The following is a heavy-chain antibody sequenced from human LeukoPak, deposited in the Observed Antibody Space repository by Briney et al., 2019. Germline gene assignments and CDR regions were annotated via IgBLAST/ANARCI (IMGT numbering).Heavy chain of an antibody. J-gene: IGHJ3*02. CDR1: GYSFTSYW. CDR3: ARQTEWLSHVLGAFDI. Sequence: KGGESLKISCKGSGYSFTSYWIGWVRQMPGKGLEWMGIIYPGDSDTRYSPSFQGQVSISADKSISTAYLQWSSLKASDTAMYYCARQTEWLSHVLGAFDIWGQGTMVTVPS. D-gene: IGHD3-3*01. V-gene: IGHV5-51*01. CDR2: IYPGDSDT.